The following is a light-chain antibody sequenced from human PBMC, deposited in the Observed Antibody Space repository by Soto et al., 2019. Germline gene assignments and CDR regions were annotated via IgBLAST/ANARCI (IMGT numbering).Light chain of an antibody. CDR1: SSDVGGYNY. V-gene: IGLV2-11*01. Sequence: QYVLTQPRSVSGSPGQSVTISCTGTSSDVGGYNYVSWYQQHPGKAPKLMIYDVSKRPSGVPDRFSGSKSGNTASLTISGLQAEDEADYYCCSYAGSYTFGVFGTGTKVTVL. J-gene: IGLJ1*01. CDR3: CSYAGSYTFGV. CDR2: DVS.